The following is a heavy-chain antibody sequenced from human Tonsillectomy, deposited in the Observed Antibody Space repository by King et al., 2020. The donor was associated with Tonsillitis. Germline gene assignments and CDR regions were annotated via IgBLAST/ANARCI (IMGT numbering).Heavy chain of an antibody. CDR3: ARDFHPGVGATYFDN. J-gene: IGHJ4*02. V-gene: IGHV3-30*04. Sequence: VQLVESGGGVVQPGRSLRLSCAASRFTFSSYAMHWVRQAPGKGLEWVAVISYDGSKKYYGDSVKGRFTISRDNSKNTLYLQMNSLRGDDTAVYYCARDFHPGVGATYFDNWGQGTLVTVSS. CDR1: RFTFSSYA. D-gene: IGHD1-26*01. CDR2: ISYDGSKK.